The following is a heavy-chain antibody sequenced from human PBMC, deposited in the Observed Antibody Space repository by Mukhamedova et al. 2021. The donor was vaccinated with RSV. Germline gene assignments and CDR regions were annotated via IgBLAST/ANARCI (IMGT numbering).Heavy chain of an antibody. CDR2: IGTGYST. CDR3: ARTYHDKKLDL. D-gene: IGHD3-16*01. J-gene: IGHJ4*02. V-gene: IGHV3-72*01. Sequence: IGTGYSTEYAASVKGRFTISRDGPKDSLYLQMNRLKAEDTGVYYCARTYHDKKLDLWGQGTLVTVSS.